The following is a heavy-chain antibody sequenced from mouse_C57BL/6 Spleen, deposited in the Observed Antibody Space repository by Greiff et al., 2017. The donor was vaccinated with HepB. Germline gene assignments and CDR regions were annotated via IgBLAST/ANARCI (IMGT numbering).Heavy chain of an antibody. Sequence: VQLQQSGPELVKPGASVKISCKASGYSFTSYYIHWVKQRPGQGLEWIGWIYPGSGNNKYNEKFKGKATLTADTSSSTAYMQLSSLTSEDSAVYYCARSGTYYAMDYWGQGTSVTVSS. CDR2: IYPGSGNN. V-gene: IGHV1-66*01. D-gene: IGHD3-2*02. J-gene: IGHJ4*01. CDR1: GYSFTSYY. CDR3: ARSGTYYAMDY.